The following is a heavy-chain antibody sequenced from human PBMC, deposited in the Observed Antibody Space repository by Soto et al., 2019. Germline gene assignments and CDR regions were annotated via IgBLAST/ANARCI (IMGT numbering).Heavy chain of an antibody. Sequence: QVQVVESGGGVVQPGRSKRLSCAASGFTFSSYAMYWVRQAPGKGLEWVAVISYDGSNKYDADSVKGRFTISRDNSKNTLYLQMNSLRAEDTAVYYCARATSGWYKDAFDIWGQGTLVTVSS. CDR3: ARATSGWYKDAFDI. V-gene: IGHV3-30-3*01. D-gene: IGHD6-19*01. CDR1: GFTFSSYA. J-gene: IGHJ3*02. CDR2: ISYDGSNK.